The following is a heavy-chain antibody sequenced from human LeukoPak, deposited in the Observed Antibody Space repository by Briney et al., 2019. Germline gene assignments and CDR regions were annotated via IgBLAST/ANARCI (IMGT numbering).Heavy chain of an antibody. J-gene: IGHJ4*02. CDR3: ARGEERGSGTVHFDY. CDR2: IYHGGST. CDR1: GFTFTDVW. D-gene: IGHD3-10*01. V-gene: IGHV4-4*02. Sequence: GSLRLSCAASGFTFTDVWMSWVRQPPGMGLEWIGEIYHGGSTNYSPSLKSRVTMSVDRSKNQFSLKLSSVTAADTAVYYCARGEERGSGTVHFDYWGQGTLVTVSS.